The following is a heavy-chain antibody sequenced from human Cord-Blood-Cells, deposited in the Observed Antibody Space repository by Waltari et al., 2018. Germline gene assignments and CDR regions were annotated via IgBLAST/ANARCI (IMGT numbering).Heavy chain of an antibody. CDR3: ARAGAPSSWQVHYYYYGMDF. CDR2: ISYDGSNK. D-gene: IGHD6-13*01. J-gene: IGHJ6*02. V-gene: IGHV3-30-3*01. CDR1: GFTFSSYA. Sequence: QVQLVESGGGVVQPGRSLRLSCAASGFTFSSYAMHWVRQAPGKGLEWVAVISYDGSNKYYADSVKGRFTISRDNSKNTLYLQMNSLRAEDTAVYYCARAGAPSSWQVHYYYYGMDFWGQGTTVTVSS.